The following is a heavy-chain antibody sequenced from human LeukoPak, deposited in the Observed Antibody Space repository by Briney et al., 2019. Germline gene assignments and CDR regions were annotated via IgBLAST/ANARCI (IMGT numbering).Heavy chain of an antibody. CDR3: ARDPYCSSTSCYFDY. CDR2: ISSSSSYI. J-gene: IGHJ4*02. Sequence: ETLSLTCAVHGGSFSGYYWNWVRQAPGKGLEWVSSISSSSSYIYYGDSVKGRFTISRDNAKNSLYLQMNSLRAEDTAVYYCARDPYCSSTSCYFDYWGQGTLVTVSS. D-gene: IGHD2-2*01. CDR1: GGSFSGYY. V-gene: IGHV3-21*01.